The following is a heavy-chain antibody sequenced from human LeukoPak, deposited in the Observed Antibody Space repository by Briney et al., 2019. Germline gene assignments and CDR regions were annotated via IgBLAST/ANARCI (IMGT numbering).Heavy chain of an antibody. D-gene: IGHD6-6*01. J-gene: IGHJ4*02. CDR3: ARPSDDSSSYFDY. Sequence: GESLKISFKGSGYRFTSYWIGWVRQMPGKGLEWMGIIYPGDSDTRYSPSFQGQVTISADKSISTAYLQWSSLKASDTAMYYCARPSDDSSSYFDYWGQGTLVTVSA. CDR1: GYRFTSYW. V-gene: IGHV5-51*01. CDR2: IYPGDSDT.